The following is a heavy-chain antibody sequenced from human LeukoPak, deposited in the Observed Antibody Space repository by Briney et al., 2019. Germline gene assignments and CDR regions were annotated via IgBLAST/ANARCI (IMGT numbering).Heavy chain of an antibody. D-gene: IGHD6-19*01. V-gene: IGHV1-46*01. CDR2: INPSGGST. Sequence: ASVKVSCKASGYTFTSYYMHWVRQAPGQGLEWMGIINPSGGSTSYAQKFQGRVTMTRDTSTSTVYMELSSLRSGDTAVYYCARDSSGWYFDYWGQGTLVTVSS. CDR3: ARDSSGWYFDY. J-gene: IGHJ4*02. CDR1: GYTFTSYY.